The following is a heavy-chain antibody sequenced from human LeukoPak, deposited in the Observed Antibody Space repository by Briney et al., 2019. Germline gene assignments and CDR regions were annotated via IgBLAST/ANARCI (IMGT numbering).Heavy chain of an antibody. D-gene: IGHD3-22*01. CDR1: GFTFSSYG. V-gene: IGHV3-30*18. Sequence: TGGSLRLSCAASGFTFSSYGMHWVRQAPGKGLEWVAVISYDGSNKYYADSVKGRFTISRDNSKNTLYLQMNSLRAEDTAVYYCAKEGLYDGSGYSALSNNWFDPWGQGTLVTVSS. CDR2: ISYDGSNK. J-gene: IGHJ5*02. CDR3: AKEGLYDGSGYSALSNNWFDP.